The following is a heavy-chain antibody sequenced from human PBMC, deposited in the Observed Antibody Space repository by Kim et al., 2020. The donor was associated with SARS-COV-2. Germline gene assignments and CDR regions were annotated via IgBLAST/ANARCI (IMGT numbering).Heavy chain of an antibody. J-gene: IGHJ6*02. CDR1: GFTFGDYA. CDR3: TRDPGLGHSSSSWYYDILTGYYLRYYGMDV. V-gene: IGHV3-49*04. Sequence: GGSLRLSCTASGFTFGDYAMSWVRQAPGKGLEWVGFIRSKAYGGTTEYAASVKGRFTISRDDSKSIAYLQMNSLKTEDTAVYYCTRDPGLGHSSSSWYYDILTGYYLRYYGMDVWGQGTTVTVSS. D-gene: IGHD3-9*01. CDR2: IRSKAYGGTT.